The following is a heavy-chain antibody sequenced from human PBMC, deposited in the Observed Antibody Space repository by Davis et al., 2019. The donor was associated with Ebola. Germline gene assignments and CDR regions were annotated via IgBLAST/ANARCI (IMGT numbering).Heavy chain of an antibody. D-gene: IGHD5-18*01. V-gene: IGHV3-23*01. CDR1: GFTFSRYA. J-gene: IGHJ6*02. CDR3: ARDFPAMVMSYYYYGMDV. Sequence: PGGSLRLSCAASGFTFSRYAMSWVRQAPGKGLEWVSVISGSSGSTYYADFVKGRFTISRDNSKNTLYLQMNSLRAEDTAVYYCARDFPAMVMSYYYYGMDVWGRGTTVTVSS. CDR2: ISGSSGST.